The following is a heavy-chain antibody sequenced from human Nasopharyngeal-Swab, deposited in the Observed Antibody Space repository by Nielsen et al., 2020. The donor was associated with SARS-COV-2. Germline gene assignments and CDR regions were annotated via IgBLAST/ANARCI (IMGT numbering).Heavy chain of an antibody. Sequence: GESLKISCAASGFTFSSYGMHWVRQAPGKGLEWVAVIWYDGSNKYYADSVKGRFTISRDNSKNTLYLQMNSLRAEDTAVYYCARDAGGSGGGYWGQGTLVTVSP. V-gene: IGHV3-33*01. CDR2: IWYDGSNK. CDR1: GFTFSSYG. D-gene: IGHD3-16*01. J-gene: IGHJ4*02. CDR3: ARDAGGSGGGY.